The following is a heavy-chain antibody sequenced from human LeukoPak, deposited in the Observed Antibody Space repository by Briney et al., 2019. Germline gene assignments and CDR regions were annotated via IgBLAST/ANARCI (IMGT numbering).Heavy chain of an antibody. CDR1: GYTFTSYG. CDR3: AREPGIVGASDAFDI. CDR2: ISAYNGNT. V-gene: IGHV1-18*01. D-gene: IGHD1-26*01. Sequence: ASVKVSCKASGYTFTSYGISWVRQAPGQGLEWMGWISAYNGNTNYAQKLQGRVTMTTDTSTSTAYMELRSLRSDDTAVYYCAREPGIVGASDAFDIWGQGTMVTVSS. J-gene: IGHJ3*02.